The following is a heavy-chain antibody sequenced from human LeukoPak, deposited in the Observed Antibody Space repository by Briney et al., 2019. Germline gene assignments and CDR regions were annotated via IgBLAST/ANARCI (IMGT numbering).Heavy chain of an antibody. CDR2: IQNIDLYRATI. Sequence: SETLSLTCAVSGGSIGSFYWTWVRQHPGKGLEWLGYIQNIDLYRATIKSSPSLQSRVSLSIDTSKKQVSLTVNSVTAADTALYYCARLTSTFYYSMDVWGPGTAVTVSS. D-gene: IGHD2/OR15-2a*01. CDR3: ARLTSTFYYSMDV. CDR1: GGSIGSFY. J-gene: IGHJ6*01. V-gene: IGHV4-59*08.